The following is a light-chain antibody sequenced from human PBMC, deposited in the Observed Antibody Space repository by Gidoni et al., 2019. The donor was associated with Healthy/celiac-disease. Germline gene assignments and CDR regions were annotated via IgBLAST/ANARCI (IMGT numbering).Light chain of an antibody. Sequence: DMVMTQSPDALAVSLGERATINCKSSQSVLYSSNNKNYLAWYQQKPGQPPKLLIYWASTRESGVPDRFSGSGSGTDFTLTISSLQAEDVAVYYCQQYYSTPRTFGQGPKVEIK. CDR1: QSVLYSSNNKNY. J-gene: IGKJ1*01. CDR3: QQYYSTPRT. CDR2: WAS. V-gene: IGKV4-1*01.